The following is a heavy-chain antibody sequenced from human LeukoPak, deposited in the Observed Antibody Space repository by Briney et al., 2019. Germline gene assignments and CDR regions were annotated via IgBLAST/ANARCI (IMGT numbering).Heavy chain of an antibody. Sequence: SETLSLTCTVSGGSISSGSYYWGWIRQPPGKGLEWIGSIYYSGSTYYNPSLKSRVTISVDTSKNQFSLKLSSVTAADTAVYYCARVSYYDFWSGYFHNNWFDPWGQGTLVTVSS. CDR2: IYYSGST. V-gene: IGHV4-39*07. D-gene: IGHD3-3*01. CDR1: GGSISSGSYY. CDR3: ARVSYYDFWSGYFHNNWFDP. J-gene: IGHJ5*02.